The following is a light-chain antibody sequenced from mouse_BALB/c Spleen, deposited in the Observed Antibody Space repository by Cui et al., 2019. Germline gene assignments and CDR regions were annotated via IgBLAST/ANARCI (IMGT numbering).Light chain of an antibody. Sequence: QIDLTPSLAIMSASLGAEITLTCSASSSVSYMHWYQQKSGTSPKLLIYSTSNLASGVPSRFSGSGSGTFYSLTISSVEAEDAADYYCHQWSSYPWTFGGGTKLEIK. CDR1: SSVSY. CDR3: HQWSSYPWT. CDR2: STS. V-gene: IGKV4-80*01. J-gene: IGKJ1*01.